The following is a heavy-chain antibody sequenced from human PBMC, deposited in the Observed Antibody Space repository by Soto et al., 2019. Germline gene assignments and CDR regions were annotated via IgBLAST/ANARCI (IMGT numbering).Heavy chain of an antibody. Sequence: QVQLVESGGGVVQPGRSLRLSCATSGFTFSTYGMHWVRQAPGKGLEWVAVITYDGSNKYYADSVKGRFTISRDNSKNTLYLQRNSLRAEDTAVYYCTRGWRHYGSGSRQNDYWGQGTLVIVSS. CDR2: ITYDGSNK. CDR1: GFTFSTYG. CDR3: TRGWRHYGSGSRQNDY. V-gene: IGHV3-30*19. D-gene: IGHD3-10*01. J-gene: IGHJ4*02.